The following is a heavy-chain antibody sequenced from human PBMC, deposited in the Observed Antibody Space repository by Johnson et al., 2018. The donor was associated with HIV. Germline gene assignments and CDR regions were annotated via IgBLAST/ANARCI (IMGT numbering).Heavy chain of an antibody. D-gene: IGHD2-2*01. Sequence: QVQLVESGGGVAQPGRSLRLSCAASGFTFSSYGMQWVRQAPGKGLEWVAVIWYDGSNKYYEDSVKGLFTISRDNSKNTLYLQMNSLRAEDTAVYYCARAGAVVFDAFDIWGQGTMFTVSS. CDR3: ARAGAVVFDAFDI. J-gene: IGHJ3*02. V-gene: IGHV3-33*08. CDR2: IWYDGSNK. CDR1: GFTFSSYG.